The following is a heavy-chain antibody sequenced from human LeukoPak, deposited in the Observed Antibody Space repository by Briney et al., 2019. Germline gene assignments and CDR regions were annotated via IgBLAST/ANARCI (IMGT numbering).Heavy chain of an antibody. CDR1: GGSFSGYY. CDR2: INHSGST. D-gene: IGHD4-17*01. Sequence: SETLSLTCAVYGGSFSGYYWSWIRQPPGKGLEWIGEINHSGSTNYNPSLKSRVTISVDTSKNQFSLKLSSVTAADTAVYYCASLMTTVTRLSGDYWGQGTLVTVSS. J-gene: IGHJ4*02. CDR3: ASLMTTVTRLSGDY. V-gene: IGHV4-34*01.